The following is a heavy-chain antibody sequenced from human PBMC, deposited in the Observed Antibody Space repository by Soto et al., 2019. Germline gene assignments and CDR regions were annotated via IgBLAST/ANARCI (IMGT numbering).Heavy chain of an antibody. CDR2: IYYSGST. CDR1: GGSISSGGYY. D-gene: IGHD6-25*01. CDR3: ARDRTATTYFDY. Sequence: QVQLQESGPGLVKPSQTLSLTCTVSGGSISSGGYYWSWIRQHPGKGLEWIGYIYYSGSTYYNPSLKSRVTISVDTSKNQFSLRLSSVTAADTAVYYCARDRTATTYFDYWGQGTLVTVSS. V-gene: IGHV4-31*03. J-gene: IGHJ4*02.